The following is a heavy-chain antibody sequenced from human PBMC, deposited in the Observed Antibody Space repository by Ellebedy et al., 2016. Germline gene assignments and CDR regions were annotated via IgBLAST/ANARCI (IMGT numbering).Heavy chain of an antibody. CDR1: GFTFTSYG. CDR2: ISAYNGNT. V-gene: IGHV1-18*01. CDR3: ARGSEYSSGWYEDYFDY. Sequence: GESLKISXAASGFTFTSYGISWVRQAPGQGLEWMGWISAYNGNTNYAQKLQGRVTMTTDTSTSTAYMELRSLRSDDTAVYYCARGSEYSSGWYEDYFDYWGQGTLVTVSS. J-gene: IGHJ4*02. D-gene: IGHD6-19*01.